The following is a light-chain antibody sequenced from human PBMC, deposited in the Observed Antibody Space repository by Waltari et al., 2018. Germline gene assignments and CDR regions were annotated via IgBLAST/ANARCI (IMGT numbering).Light chain of an antibody. Sequence: DIVMTQSPDSLAVSLGERATINCKSSRSVLYSSNNKNYLAWYQQKPGQPPKLLIYWASTRAFGVPDRFSGSGSGTDFTLTISSLQAEDVAVYYCQQYYSTPWTFGRGTKVEIK. J-gene: IGKJ1*01. CDR3: QQYYSTPWT. CDR2: WAS. V-gene: IGKV4-1*01. CDR1: RSVLYSSNNKNY.